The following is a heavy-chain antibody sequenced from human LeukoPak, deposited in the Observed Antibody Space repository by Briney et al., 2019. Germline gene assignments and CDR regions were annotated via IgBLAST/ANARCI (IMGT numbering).Heavy chain of an antibody. Sequence: PGGSLRLSCAASGFTSSSSAMSWVRQTPSKGLEWLSSITGDGVTTYYADSVKGRFTISRDNPKNILFLQMNSLRAEDSASYFCAKERRRVDTSMIRSYFFDSWGQGTPVTVSS. CDR3: AKERRRVDTSMIRSYFFDS. CDR2: ITGDGVTT. V-gene: IGHV3-23*01. J-gene: IGHJ4*02. CDR1: GFTSSSSA. D-gene: IGHD3-16*01.